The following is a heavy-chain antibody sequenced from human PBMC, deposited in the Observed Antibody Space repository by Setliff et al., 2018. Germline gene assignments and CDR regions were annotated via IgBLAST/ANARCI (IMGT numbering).Heavy chain of an antibody. J-gene: IGHJ6*03. CDR1: GGSISSYY. CDR3: ARAQWLDPPGYYYMDV. CDR2: IYIGGSA. D-gene: IGHD6-19*01. Sequence: SETLSLTCTVSGGSISSYYWSWIRQPAGKGLEWIGHIYIGGSANSNPSLKSRVTMSIDTSKNQFSLKLNSVTAADMAVYYCARAQWLDPPGYYYMDVWAKGTTVTVSS. V-gene: IGHV4-4*07.